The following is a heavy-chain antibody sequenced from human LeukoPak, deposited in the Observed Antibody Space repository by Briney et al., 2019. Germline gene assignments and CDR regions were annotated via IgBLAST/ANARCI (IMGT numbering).Heavy chain of an antibody. Sequence: PGGSLRLSCAASGLTVSSNYMSWVRHSPGKGLEWVSVIYSGGSTYYANSVKGRFTTSRDNSKNTLYLQVNSLRAEDTAVYYCARSIVGTTSAFDIWGQGTMVTVPS. V-gene: IGHV3-66*01. CDR3: ARSIVGTTSAFDI. D-gene: IGHD1-26*01. CDR1: GLTVSSNY. J-gene: IGHJ3*02. CDR2: IYSGGST.